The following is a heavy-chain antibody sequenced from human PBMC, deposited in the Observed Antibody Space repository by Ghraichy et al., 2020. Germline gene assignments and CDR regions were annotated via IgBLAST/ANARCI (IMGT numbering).Heavy chain of an antibody. Sequence: ETLSLTCAASGFTVSDTFMNWFRQAPGKGLEWVSIIYRDGSTYYADPVKGRFTISRDNSKNTLYLQMNSLRVEDTAVYYCAGDPGLSNGCNYWGKGTLVTVSS. CDR1: GFTVSDTF. CDR3: AGDPGLSNGCNY. V-gene: IGHV3-66*01. D-gene: IGHD2/OR15-2a*01. J-gene: IGHJ1*01. CDR2: IYRDGST.